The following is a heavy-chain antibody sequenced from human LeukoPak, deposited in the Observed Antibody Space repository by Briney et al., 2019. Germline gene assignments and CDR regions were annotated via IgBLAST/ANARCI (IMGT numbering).Heavy chain of an antibody. J-gene: IGHJ5*02. CDR1: GYTFTSYG. CDR2: ISAYNGNT. Sequence: GASVKVSCKASGYTFTSYGISWVRQAPGQGLEWMGWISAYNGNTNYAQKLQGRVTMTTDTSTSTAYMELRSLRSDDTAVYYCAIVENYGSGSYYKGNWFDPRGQGTLVTVSS. CDR3: AIVENYGSGSYYKGNWFDP. V-gene: IGHV1-18*01. D-gene: IGHD3-10*01.